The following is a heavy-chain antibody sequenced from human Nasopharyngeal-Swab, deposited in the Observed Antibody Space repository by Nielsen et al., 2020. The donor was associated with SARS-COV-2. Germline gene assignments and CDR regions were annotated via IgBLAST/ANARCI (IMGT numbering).Heavy chain of an antibody. D-gene: IGHD6-19*01. CDR1: GFTFSSYA. J-gene: IGHJ4*02. Sequence: GGSLRLSCAASGFTFSSYAMSWVRQAPGKGLEWVSAISGGGGSTYYADSVRGRFTISRDNSKNTLYLQMNSLRAEDTALYYCAKKYGTRGWYVGLDYWGQGTQVTVSS. V-gene: IGHV3-23*01. CDR2: ISGGGGST. CDR3: AKKYGTRGWYVGLDY.